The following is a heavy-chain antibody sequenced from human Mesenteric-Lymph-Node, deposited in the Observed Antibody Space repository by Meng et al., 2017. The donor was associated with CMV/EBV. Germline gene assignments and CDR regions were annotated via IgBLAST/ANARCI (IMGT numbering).Heavy chain of an antibody. V-gene: IGHV3-30-3*01. CDR3: ARGAIGTTGTGLLDY. D-gene: IGHD1/OR15-1a*01. Sequence: GESLKISCTASGFTFRSYAMHWVRQAPGKGLEWLAVVTYDGINGYYSDSVKGRLTISRDNSRDTLYLQMNSLSGDDTAMYYCARGAIGTTGTGLLDYWGQGILVTVSS. CDR2: VTYDGING. CDR1: GFTFRSYA. J-gene: IGHJ4*02.